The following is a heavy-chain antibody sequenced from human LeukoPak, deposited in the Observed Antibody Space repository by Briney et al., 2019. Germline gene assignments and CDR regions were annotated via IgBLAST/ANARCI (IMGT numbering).Heavy chain of an antibody. J-gene: IGHJ2*01. V-gene: IGHV3-15*01. Sequence: PGDSLRLSCVASGLSFKNTWMSWVRQAPGKGLEWSGVIRSQVDGGTADYAAAVKGRFSISRDDSKNTLHLQMRSLKTEDTAVYYCATVYWYFDLWGLGTLVSVSA. CDR3: ATVYWYFDL. CDR2: IRSQVDGGTA. CDR1: GLSFKNTW.